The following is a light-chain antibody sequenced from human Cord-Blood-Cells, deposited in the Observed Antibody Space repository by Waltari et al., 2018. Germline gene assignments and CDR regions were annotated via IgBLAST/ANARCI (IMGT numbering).Light chain of an antibody. J-gene: IGKJ4*02. CDR1: QGISSW. Sequence: DIQMTQSPSSASASVGDSVTITFRASQGISSWLAWYQLNPGQTPKLLIYAASRLQSGGPSRFSGSGSGTDFTLTSSSLQPEDFATYDCQQANSVPLTVGGGTKGESK. V-gene: IGKV1-12*01. CDR3: QQANSVPLT. CDR2: AAS.